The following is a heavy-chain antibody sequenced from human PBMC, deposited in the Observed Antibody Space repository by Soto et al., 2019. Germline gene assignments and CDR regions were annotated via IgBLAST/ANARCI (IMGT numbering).Heavy chain of an antibody. V-gene: IGHV3-23*01. Sequence: PGGSLRLSCAASGFTFSSYAMSWVRQAPGKGLEWVSAISGSGGSTYYADSVKGRFTISRDNSKNTLYLQMNSLRAEDTAVYYCAKPLRGVVVVAATNWFDPWGQGTLVTVSS. D-gene: IGHD2-15*01. CDR2: ISGSGGST. CDR1: GFTFSSYA. CDR3: AKPLRGVVVVAATNWFDP. J-gene: IGHJ5*02.